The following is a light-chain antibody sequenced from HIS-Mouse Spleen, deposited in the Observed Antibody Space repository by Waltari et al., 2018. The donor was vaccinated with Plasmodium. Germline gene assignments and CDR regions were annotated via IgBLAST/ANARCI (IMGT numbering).Light chain of an antibody. CDR2: DVS. Sequence: QSALTQPRSVSGSPGQSVTIYCPGTSSDVGGYYYVPWYQKHPGKAPKLMIYDVSKRPSGVPDRFSGSKSGNTASLTISGLQAEDEADYYCCSYAGSYTYVFGTGTKVTVL. V-gene: IGLV2-11*01. CDR3: CSYAGSYTYV. J-gene: IGLJ1*01. CDR1: SSDVGGYYY.